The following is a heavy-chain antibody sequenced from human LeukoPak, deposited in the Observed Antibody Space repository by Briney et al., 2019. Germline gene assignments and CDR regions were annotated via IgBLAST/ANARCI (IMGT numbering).Heavy chain of an antibody. CDR3: ASDYAAGAIDV. Sequence: PGGSLRLSCAASGFTFNRYWMTWVRQAPGKGLEWVVNINLDGSEKYYVDSVKGRFTVSRDNAEKSLFLQMNSLRAEDTAVYYCASDYAAGAIDVWGRGTTVTVSS. J-gene: IGHJ6*02. V-gene: IGHV3-7*01. D-gene: IGHD6-13*01. CDR2: INLDGSEK. CDR1: GFTFNRYW.